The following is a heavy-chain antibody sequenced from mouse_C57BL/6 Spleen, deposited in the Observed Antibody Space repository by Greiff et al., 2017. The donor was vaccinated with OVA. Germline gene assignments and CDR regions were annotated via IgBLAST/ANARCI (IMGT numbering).Heavy chain of an antibody. CDR1: GFNIKDDY. D-gene: IGHD1-1*01. V-gene: IGHV14-4*01. Sequence: VQLKESGAELVRPGASVKLSCTASGFNIKDDYMHWVKQRPEQGLEWIGWIDPENGDTEYASKFQGKATITADTSSNTAYLQLSSLTSEDTAVYYCTTSYGSSWYFDVWGTGTTVTVSS. J-gene: IGHJ1*03. CDR3: TTSYGSSWYFDV. CDR2: IDPENGDT.